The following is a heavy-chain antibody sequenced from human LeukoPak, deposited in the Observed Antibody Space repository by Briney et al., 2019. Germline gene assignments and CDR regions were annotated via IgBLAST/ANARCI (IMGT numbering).Heavy chain of an antibody. V-gene: IGHV1-69*04. J-gene: IGHJ5*02. Sequence: ASVKVSCKASGGTFSSYAISWVRQAPGQGLEWMGRIIPILGIANYAQKFQGRVTITADQSTSTAYMELSSLRSEDTAVYYCARDPHAHFPYCGGDCYSIGWFDPWGQGTLVTVSS. CDR1: GGTFSSYA. CDR2: IIPILGIA. CDR3: ARDPHAHFPYCGGDCYSIGWFDP. D-gene: IGHD2-21*02.